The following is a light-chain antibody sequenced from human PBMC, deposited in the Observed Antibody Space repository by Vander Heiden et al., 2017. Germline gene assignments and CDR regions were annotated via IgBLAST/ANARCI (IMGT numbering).Light chain of an antibody. CDR3: QQLNSYPIT. J-gene: IGKJ5*01. V-gene: IGKV1-9*01. CDR2: AAS. CDR1: QGISSY. Sequence: DIQLTQSPSFLSASVGDRVTITCRASQGISSYLAWYQQKPGKAPKLLIYAASTLQSGVPSSFSGSESGTEFTLTISSLQPEDFATYYCQQLNSYPITFGQGTRLEIK.